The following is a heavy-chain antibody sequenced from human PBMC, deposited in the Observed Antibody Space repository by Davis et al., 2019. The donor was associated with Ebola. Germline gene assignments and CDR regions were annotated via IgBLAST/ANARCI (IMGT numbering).Heavy chain of an antibody. Sequence: AASVKVSCKASGGTFTSYYMHWVRQAPGQGLEWMGIINPRGGSTSYAQKFQSRVTMTRDTSTSTVYMELSSLRSEDTAVYYCARNENSGYDPYYYYGMDVWGQGTTVTVSS. CDR1: GGTFTSYY. J-gene: IGHJ6*02. CDR2: INPRGGST. V-gene: IGHV1-46*01. D-gene: IGHD5-12*01. CDR3: ARNENSGYDPYYYYGMDV.